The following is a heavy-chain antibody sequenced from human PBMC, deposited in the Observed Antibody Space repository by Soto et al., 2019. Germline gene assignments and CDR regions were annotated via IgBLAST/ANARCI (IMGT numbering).Heavy chain of an antibody. CDR3: GRDPNGDYIGAFEF. CDR2: ITGSSHTT. J-gene: IGHJ3*01. Sequence: EVQLLESGGGLVQPGGSLRLSCAGSGFTFSNFAMTWVRQAPGKGLEWVSSITGSSHTTRYADSLKGRFTISRDNSKNTVYLQINSLRVEDTAVYYCGRDPNGDYIGAFEFWGQETVVTVSS. D-gene: IGHD4-17*01. V-gene: IGHV3-23*01. CDR1: GFTFSNFA.